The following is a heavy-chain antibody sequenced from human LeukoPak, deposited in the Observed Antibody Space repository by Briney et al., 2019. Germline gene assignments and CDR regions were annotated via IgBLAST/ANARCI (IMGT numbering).Heavy chain of an antibody. Sequence: PSETLSLTCTVSGYSISSGYYWGWIRQPPGKGLEWTGSIDHSGSTYYNPSLKSRITISVDTSKNQFSLKLSSVTAADTAMYFCVKSGGYGLIDYWGQGTLVTVSS. J-gene: IGHJ4*02. CDR1: GYSISSGYY. D-gene: IGHD1-26*01. V-gene: IGHV4-38-2*02. CDR2: IDHSGST. CDR3: VKSGGYGLIDY.